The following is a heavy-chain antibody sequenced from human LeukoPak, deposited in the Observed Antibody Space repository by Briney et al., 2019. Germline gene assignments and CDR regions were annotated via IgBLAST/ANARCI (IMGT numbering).Heavy chain of an antibody. Sequence: SETLSLTCAVYGGSFSGYYWSWIRQPPGKGLEWIGEINHSGSTNYNPSLKSRVTISVDTSKNQFSLKLSSVTAADTAVYYCARDWDPNRRGEGYWGQGTLVTVSS. CDR1: GGSFSGYY. V-gene: IGHV4-34*01. J-gene: IGHJ4*02. CDR2: INHSGST. D-gene: IGHD4-17*01. CDR3: ARDWDPNRRGEGY.